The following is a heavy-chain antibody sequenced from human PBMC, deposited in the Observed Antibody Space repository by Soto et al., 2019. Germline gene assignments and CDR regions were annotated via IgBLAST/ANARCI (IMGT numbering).Heavy chain of an antibody. CDR2: INPNSGGT. V-gene: IGHV1-2*04. CDR3: ASGGRGGSGWDFDYYGMDV. D-gene: IGHD6-19*01. CDR1: GYTFTGYY. Sequence: ASVKVSCKASGYTFTGYYMHWVRQAPGQGLEWMGWINPNSGGTNYAQKFQGWVTMTRDTSISTAYMELSRLRSDDTAVYYCASGGRGGSGWDFDYYGMDVWGQGTTVTVSS. J-gene: IGHJ6*02.